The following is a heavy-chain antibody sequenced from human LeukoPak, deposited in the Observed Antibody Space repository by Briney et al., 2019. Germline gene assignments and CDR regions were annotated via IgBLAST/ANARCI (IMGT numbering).Heavy chain of an antibody. CDR3: VRDKEGFCTSLTCYGSHFEY. J-gene: IGHJ4*01. CDR2: IKQDESEI. D-gene: IGHD2-8*01. Sequence: PGGSLRLSCAASGFTVSSNYMSWVRQAPGKGLEWVANIKQDESEIYYVESVKGRFTISRDNAKNTVSLQMSSLRAEDTAVYYCVRDKEGFCTSLTCYGSHFEYWGRGTMVTVSS. V-gene: IGHV3-7*01. CDR1: GFTVSSNY.